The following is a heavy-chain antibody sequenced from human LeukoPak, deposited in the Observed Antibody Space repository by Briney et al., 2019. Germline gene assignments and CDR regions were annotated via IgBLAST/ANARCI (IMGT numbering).Heavy chain of an antibody. J-gene: IGHJ4*02. V-gene: IGHV1-69*01. CDR1: GGTFSSYA. CDR3: ASYVCRYCSSTSLSLLWFGESFDY. CDR2: IIPIFGTA. Sequence: GASVKVSCKASGGTFSSYAISWVRQAPGQGLEWMGGIIPIFGTANYAQKFQGRVTITADESTSTAYMELSSLRSEDTAVYYCASYVCRYCSSTSLSLLWFGESFDYWGRGTLVTVSS. D-gene: IGHD2-2*01.